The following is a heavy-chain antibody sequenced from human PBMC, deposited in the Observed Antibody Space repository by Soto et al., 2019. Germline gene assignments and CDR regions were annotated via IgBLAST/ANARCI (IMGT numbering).Heavy chain of an antibody. CDR3: ARVYSGSYSDS. Sequence: QVQLQESGPGLVKPTGTLSLTCAVSGASIRSNNRWSWVRQPPGKGLEWIGEIFHSGSTNYNPSLKTRLTISVGESKNQFPLKLSSVTAADTAVYYCARVYSGSYSDSWGRGTLVTVSS. V-gene: IGHV4-4*02. D-gene: IGHD1-26*01. J-gene: IGHJ4*02. CDR1: GASIRSNNR. CDR2: IFHSGST.